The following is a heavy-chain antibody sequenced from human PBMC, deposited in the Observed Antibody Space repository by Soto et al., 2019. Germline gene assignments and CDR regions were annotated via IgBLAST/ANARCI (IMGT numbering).Heavy chain of an antibody. CDR1: GVSVSSGSFY. J-gene: IGHJ4*02. V-gene: IGHV4-61*01. D-gene: IGHD4-17*01. CDR3: ARGATVTQYDY. Sequence: QVQLQESGPGLVKPSETLSLTCTVSGVSVSSGSFYWXWIRXXXXXGLEWIGFGSYSGTTNYKPSLKSRVTISVDTSRSQISLKVSSLTAADTAVYYCARGATVTQYDYWGQGTLVTVSS. CDR2: GSYSGTT.